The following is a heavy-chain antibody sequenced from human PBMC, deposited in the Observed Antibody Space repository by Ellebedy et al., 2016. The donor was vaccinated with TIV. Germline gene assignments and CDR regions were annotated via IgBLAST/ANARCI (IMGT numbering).Heavy chain of an antibody. CDR2: INHSGST. V-gene: IGHV4-34*01. J-gene: IGHJ6*02. D-gene: IGHD3-10*01. Sequence: SETLSLXXAVYGGSFSGYYWSWIRQPPGKGLEWIGEINHSGSTNYNPSLKSRVTISVDTSKNQFSLMLSSVTAADTAVYYCARVGVRGVAVWGQGTTVTVSS. CDR1: GGSFSGYY. CDR3: ARVGVRGVAV.